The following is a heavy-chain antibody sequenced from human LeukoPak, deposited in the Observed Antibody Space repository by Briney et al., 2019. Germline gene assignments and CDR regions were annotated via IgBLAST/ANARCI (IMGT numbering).Heavy chain of an antibody. D-gene: IGHD4-17*01. Sequence: SVKVSCKASGGTFSSSPITWVRQAPGQGLEWMGRIIPMLAIANYAPKFQGRVTITADKSTTTAYMELNSLRSEDTAVYYCATENGNVTMVTNFAYWGQGTLVTVSS. J-gene: IGHJ4*02. CDR1: GGTFSSSP. CDR3: ATENGNVTMVTNFAY. CDR2: IIPMLAIA. V-gene: IGHV1-69*04.